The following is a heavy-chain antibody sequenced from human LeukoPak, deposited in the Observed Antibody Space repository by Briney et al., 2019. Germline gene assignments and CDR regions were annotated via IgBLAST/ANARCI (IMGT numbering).Heavy chain of an antibody. J-gene: IGHJ4*02. Sequence: ASVKVSCKVSGYTLTELSMHWVRQAPGKGLEWMGGFDPEDGETIYAQKFQGRVTVTEDTSTDTAYMELSSLRSEDTAVYYCATAADLSSWYGGFDYWGQGTLVTVSS. V-gene: IGHV1-24*01. CDR3: ATAADLSSWYGGFDY. CDR1: GYTLTELS. D-gene: IGHD6-13*01. CDR2: FDPEDGET.